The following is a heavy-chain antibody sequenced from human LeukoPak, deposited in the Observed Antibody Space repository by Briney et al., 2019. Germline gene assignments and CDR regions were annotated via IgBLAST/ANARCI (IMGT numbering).Heavy chain of an antibody. J-gene: IGHJ4*02. D-gene: IGHD6-19*01. V-gene: IGHV3-7*01. CDR3: ARGKSGWYFDY. CDR2: IKQDGSEK. Sequence: GGSLRLSCAASGFTFSSYRMSWVRQAPGKGLEWVANIKQDGSEKYYVDSVKGRFTISRDNAKNSLYLQMNSLRAEDTAVYYCARGKSGWYFDYWGQGTLVTVSS. CDR1: GFTFSSYR.